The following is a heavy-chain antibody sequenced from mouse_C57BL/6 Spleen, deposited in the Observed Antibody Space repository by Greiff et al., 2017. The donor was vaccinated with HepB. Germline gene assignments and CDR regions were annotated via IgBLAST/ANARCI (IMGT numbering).Heavy chain of an antibody. CDR1: GFNIKDYY. D-gene: IGHD4-1*01. CDR3: ASGTSFPY. Sequence: EVQLQQSGAELVKPGASVKLSCTASGFNIKDYYMHWVKQRTEQGLEWIGRIDPEDGETKYAPKFQGTATITADTSSNTAYRQLSSLTSEDTAVYYCASGTSFPYWGQGTLVTVSA. CDR2: IDPEDGET. J-gene: IGHJ3*01. V-gene: IGHV14-2*01.